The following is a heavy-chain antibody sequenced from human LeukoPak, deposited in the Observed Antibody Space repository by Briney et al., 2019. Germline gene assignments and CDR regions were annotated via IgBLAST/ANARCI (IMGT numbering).Heavy chain of an antibody. CDR2: IYSSGIA. J-gene: IGHJ5*02. D-gene: IGHD4-23*01. Sequence: ASETLSLTCTVSGGSISSYYWSWIRQPAGKGLEWIGRIYSSGIANYNPSPKSRVTMSVDTSKNQFSLKLTSVTAADTAVYYCATGAYGGSAWGQGILVTVSS. V-gene: IGHV4-4*07. CDR3: ATGAYGGSA. CDR1: GGSISSYY.